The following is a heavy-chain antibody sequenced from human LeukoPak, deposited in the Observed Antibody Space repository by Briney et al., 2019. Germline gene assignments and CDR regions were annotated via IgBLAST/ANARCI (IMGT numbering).Heavy chain of an antibody. Sequence: PSETLSLTCTVSGDSISSSSYYWGWIRQPPGKGLEWIVRIYYSGCTYYNPSLKSQLTITVDTSKNQFSLKLSSVTAADTAVYYCAIAIRHYDFGSGEYFDYWGQGTLVTVSS. D-gene: IGHD3-3*01. CDR1: GDSISSSSYY. CDR2: IYYSGCT. J-gene: IGHJ4*02. V-gene: IGHV4-39*07. CDR3: AIAIRHYDFGSGEYFDY.